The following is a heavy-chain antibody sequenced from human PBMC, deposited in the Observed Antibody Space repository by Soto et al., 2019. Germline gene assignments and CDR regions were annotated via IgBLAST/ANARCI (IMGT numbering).Heavy chain of an antibody. Sequence: EVQLVESGGGLVQPGGSLRLSCAASGFTFRNFWMKWVRRAPVKGLEWVANINQDGSEKNYVDSVRGRFTISRDNAKNSLYLQMSSLRAEDTAIYYCARGPGGGNARNSNYWGQGILVTVSS. D-gene: IGHD5-12*01. J-gene: IGHJ4*02. CDR2: INQDGSEK. CDR3: ARGPGGGNARNSNY. CDR1: GFTFRNFW. V-gene: IGHV3-7*05.